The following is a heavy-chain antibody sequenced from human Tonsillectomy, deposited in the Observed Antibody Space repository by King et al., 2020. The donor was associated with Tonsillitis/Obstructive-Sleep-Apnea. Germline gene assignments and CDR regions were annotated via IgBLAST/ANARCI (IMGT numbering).Heavy chain of an antibody. V-gene: IGHV3-33*01. D-gene: IGHD3-3*01. CDR1: GFTFSSYG. CDR2: IWYDGSNK. J-gene: IGHJ3*02. Sequence: VQLVESGGGVVQPGRSLRLSCAASGFTFSSYGMHCVRQAPGKGLEWVAVIWYDGSNKYYADSVKGRFTISRDNSKNTLYLQMNSLRAEDTAVYYCVRDGVRFLEWLSDAFDIWGQGTMVTVSS. CDR3: VRDGVRFLEWLSDAFDI.